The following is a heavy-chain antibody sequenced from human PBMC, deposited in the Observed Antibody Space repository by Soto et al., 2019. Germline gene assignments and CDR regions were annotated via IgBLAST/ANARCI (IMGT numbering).Heavy chain of an antibody. J-gene: IGHJ4*02. Sequence: GGSLRLYCAGSGFTCSSYGMHWVRQAPGKGLEWVAVISYDGSNKYYADSVKGRFTISRDNSKNTLYLQMNSLRAEDTAVYYCAKDTSMGSGPFDYWGQGTLVTVSS. V-gene: IGHV3-30*18. CDR2: ISYDGSNK. CDR1: GFTCSSYG. CDR3: AKDTSMGSGPFDY. D-gene: IGHD3-10*01.